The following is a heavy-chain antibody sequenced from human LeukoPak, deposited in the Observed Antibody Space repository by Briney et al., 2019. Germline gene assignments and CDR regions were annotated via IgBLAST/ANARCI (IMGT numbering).Heavy chain of an antibody. J-gene: IGHJ5*02. V-gene: IGHV4-34*01. CDR3: ARGMAVLRFLEWLLYGNWFDP. CDR2: INHSGST. CDR1: GGSFSGYY. Sequence: SETLSLTCAVYGGSFSGYYWSWIRQPPGKGLEWIGEINHSGSTNYNPSLKSRVTISVDTSKNQFSLKLSSVTAADTAVYYCARGMAVLRFLEWLLYGNWFDPWGQGTLVTVSS. D-gene: IGHD3-3*01.